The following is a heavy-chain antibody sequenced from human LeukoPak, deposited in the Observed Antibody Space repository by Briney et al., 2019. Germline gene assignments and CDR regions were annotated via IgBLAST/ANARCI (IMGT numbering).Heavy chain of an antibody. CDR1: GYTFTSYD. CDR3: ARDGVGYGSGSLARDY. V-gene: IGHV1-8*01. J-gene: IGHJ4*02. CDR2: MNPNSGDT. Sequence: ASVKVSCKASGYTFTSYDINWVRRATGQGLEWMGWMNPNSGDTGYAQKFQGRVTMTRNTSISTAYMELSSLRSEDTAVYYCARDGVGYGSGSLARDYWGQGTLVTVSS. D-gene: IGHD3-10*01.